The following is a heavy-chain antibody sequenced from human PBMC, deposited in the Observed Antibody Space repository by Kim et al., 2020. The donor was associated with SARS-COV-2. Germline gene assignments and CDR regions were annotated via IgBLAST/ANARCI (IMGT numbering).Heavy chain of an antibody. J-gene: IGHJ6*01. V-gene: IGHV4-34*01. CDR2: INHSGST. CDR3: ASAYCSSTSCSLNNYGMDV. CDR1: GGSFSGYY. Sequence: SETLSLTCAVYGGSFSGYYWSWIRQLPGKGLEWIGEINHSGSTNYNPSLKSRVTIPVDTSKNQFSLKLSSVTAADTAVYYCASAYCSSTSCSLNNYGMDV. D-gene: IGHD2-2*01.